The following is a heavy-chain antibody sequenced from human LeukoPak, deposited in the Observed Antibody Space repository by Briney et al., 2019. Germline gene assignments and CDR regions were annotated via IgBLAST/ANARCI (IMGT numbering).Heavy chain of an antibody. V-gene: IGHV1-18*01. Sequence: ASVKVSCKASGYTFTTYSLASVPQAPGQSRKWRGWISVNNGGTNYAQSFQDRVTLTRDTSTNTAYLELRSLRSDDTAIIYCATATLPRGYFLHWGQGTLVTVSS. CDR1: GYTFTTYS. J-gene: IGHJ1*01. CDR2: ISVNNGGT. CDR3: ATATLPRGYFLH.